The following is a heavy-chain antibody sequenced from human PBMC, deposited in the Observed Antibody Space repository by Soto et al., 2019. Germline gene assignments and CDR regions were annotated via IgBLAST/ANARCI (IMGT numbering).Heavy chain of an antibody. CDR3: ARDSGSYKANFDY. J-gene: IGHJ4*02. D-gene: IGHD1-26*01. CDR1: GFTFSSYS. Sequence: GGSLRLSCAASGFTFSSYSMNWVRQAPGKGLEWVSYISSSGGTIYYADSVKGRFSISRDNAENSLYLQMNSLRAEDTAVYYCARDSGSYKANFDYWGQGTLVTVSS. CDR2: ISSSGGTI. V-gene: IGHV3-48*01.